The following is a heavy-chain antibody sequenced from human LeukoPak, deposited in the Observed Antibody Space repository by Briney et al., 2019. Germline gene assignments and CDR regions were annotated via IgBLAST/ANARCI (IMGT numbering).Heavy chain of an antibody. J-gene: IGHJ4*02. V-gene: IGHV3-21*01. CDR2: ISSSSSYI. CDR3: ARGELRQSPFDY. CDR1: GFTFSSYS. D-gene: IGHD1-26*01. Sequence: GGSLRLSCAASGFTFSSYSMNWVRQAPGKGLEWVSSISSSSSYIYYADSVKGRFTISRDNAENSLYLQMNSLRAEDTAVYYCARGELRQSPFDYWGQGTLVTVSS.